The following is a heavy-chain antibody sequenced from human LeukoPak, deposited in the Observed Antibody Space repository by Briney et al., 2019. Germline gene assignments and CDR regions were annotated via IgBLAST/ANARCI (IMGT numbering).Heavy chain of an antibody. D-gene: IGHD2-2*01. CDR3: ARVPAAPLYNYYYYYMDV. V-gene: IGHV3-7*01. Sequence: GGSLRLSCAASGFTFSSYWMSWVRQAPGKGLEWVANIKQDGSEKYYVDSVKGRFTISRDNAKNSLYLQMNSLRAEDTAVYYCARVPAAPLYNYYYYYMDVWGKGTTVTVSS. CDR1: GFTFSSYW. J-gene: IGHJ6*03. CDR2: IKQDGSEK.